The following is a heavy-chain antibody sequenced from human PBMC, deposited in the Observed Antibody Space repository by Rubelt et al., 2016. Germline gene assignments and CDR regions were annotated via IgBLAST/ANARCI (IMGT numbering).Heavy chain of an antibody. D-gene: IGHD1-26*01. Sequence: QVQLQQWGAGLLKPSETLSLTCAVYGGSFSGYYWSWIRQPPGKGLELIGEINHSGSTNYNPSLKTRVKIVVDTSKNQFSLKLSSVTAADTAVYYCARGKEGLGVTRMDYWGQGTLVTVSS. J-gene: IGHJ4*02. CDR3: ARGKEGLGVTRMDY. CDR1: GGSFSGYY. CDR2: INHSGST. V-gene: IGHV4-34*01.